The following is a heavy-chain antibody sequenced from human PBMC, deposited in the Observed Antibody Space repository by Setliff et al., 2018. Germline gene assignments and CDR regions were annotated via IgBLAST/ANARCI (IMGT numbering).Heavy chain of an antibody. CDR2: IQTSGTT. CDR1: GGSINSGSYY. D-gene: IGHD6-19*01. J-gene: IGHJ4*02. Sequence: PSETLSLTCTVSGGSINSGSYYRSWIRQPPGKGLEWIGYIQTSGTTNYNPSLKSRVTISVDTSKNQFSLRLKSVTAADTAVYYCARGNSRSSVWYVVPHFDYWGQGTLVTVSS. V-gene: IGHV4-61*09. CDR3: ARGNSRSSVWYVVPHFDY.